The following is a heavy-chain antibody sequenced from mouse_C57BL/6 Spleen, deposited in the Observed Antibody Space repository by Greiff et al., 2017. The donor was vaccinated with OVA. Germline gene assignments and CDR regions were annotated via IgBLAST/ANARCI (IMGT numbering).Heavy chain of an antibody. D-gene: IGHD1-1*01. Sequence: QVQLKQPGTELVKPGASVTLSCKASGYTFTSYWMHWVKQRPGQGLEWIGNINPSNGGTNYNEKFKSKATLTVDKSSSTAYMQLSSLTSEDSAVYYCARSGTTVVAKNFDYWGQGTTLTVSS. V-gene: IGHV1-53*01. J-gene: IGHJ2*01. CDR3: ARSGTTVVAKNFDY. CDR1: GYTFTSYW. CDR2: INPSNGGT.